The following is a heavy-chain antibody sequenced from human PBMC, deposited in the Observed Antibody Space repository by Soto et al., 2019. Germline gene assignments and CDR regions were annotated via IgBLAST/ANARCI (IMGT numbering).Heavy chain of an antibody. V-gene: IGHV2-5*02. CDR1: GFSLSTSGVG. CDR2: IYWDDDK. Sequence: QITLKESGPTLVKPTQTLTLTYTFSGFSLSTSGVGVGWIRQPPGKALEWLALIYWDDDKRYSPSLKSRLTITKDTSKNQVVLTMINMDPVDTATYYCARANTSSAFDYWGQGTLVTVSS. D-gene: IGHD6-19*01. J-gene: IGHJ4*02. CDR3: ARANTSSAFDY.